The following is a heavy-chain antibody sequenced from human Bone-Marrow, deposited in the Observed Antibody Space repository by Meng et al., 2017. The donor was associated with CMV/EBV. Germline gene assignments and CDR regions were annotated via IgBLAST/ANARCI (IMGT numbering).Heavy chain of an antibody. V-gene: IGHV4-39*07. CDR3: ARGEGTTSNGFDY. Sequence: SCTVSGGSISSSTYYWGWIRQPPGKGLEWIGSIYHSGNTYYNPSLKSRVTISVDTFKSQFSLKMSSVTAANTAVYYCARGEGTTSNGFDYWGQGTLVTVSS. D-gene: IGHD2/OR15-2a*01. J-gene: IGHJ4*02. CDR2: IYHSGNT. CDR1: GGSISSSTYY.